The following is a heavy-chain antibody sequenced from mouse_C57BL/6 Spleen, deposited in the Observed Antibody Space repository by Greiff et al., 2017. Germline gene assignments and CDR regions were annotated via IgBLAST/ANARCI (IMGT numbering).Heavy chain of an antibody. CDR3: ARGTGTAWFAY. D-gene: IGHD4-1*01. Sequence: DVQLQESGPGMVKPSQSLSLTCTVTGYSITSGYDWHWIRHFPGNKLEWMGYISYSGSTNYNPSLKSRISITHDTSKNHFFLKLNSVTTEDTAKYYCARGTGTAWFAYWGQGTLVTVSA. J-gene: IGHJ3*01. CDR1: GYSITSGYD. CDR2: ISYSGST. V-gene: IGHV3-1*01.